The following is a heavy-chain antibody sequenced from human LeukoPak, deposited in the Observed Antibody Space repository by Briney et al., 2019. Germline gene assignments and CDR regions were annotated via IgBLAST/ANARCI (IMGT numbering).Heavy chain of an antibody. CDR2: IYYSGSA. D-gene: IGHD6-19*01. V-gene: IGHV4-59*01. J-gene: IGHJ4*02. CDR3: ARDLYSSGWDY. CDR1: GGSISSYY. Sequence: SETLSLTCTVSGGSISSYYWSWIRQPPGKGLEWIGYIYYSGSANYNPSLKSRVTISVDTSKNQFSLKLSSVTAADTAVYYCARDLYSSGWDYWGQGTLVTVSS.